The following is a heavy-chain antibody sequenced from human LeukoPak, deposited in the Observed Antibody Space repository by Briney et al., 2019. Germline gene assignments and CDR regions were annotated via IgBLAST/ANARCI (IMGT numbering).Heavy chain of an antibody. Sequence: PSETLSLTCTVSGGSINSYYWNWIRQPPGKGLEWIGYVSYSGNTNYNPSLKGRVTISKDTSKNQFSLKLDSVTAADTAVYYCARAVFSSTSCYFGFDYWGQGALVTVSS. CDR3: ARAVFSSTSCYFGFDY. J-gene: IGHJ4*02. D-gene: IGHD2-2*01. CDR1: GGSINSYY. CDR2: VSYSGNT. V-gene: IGHV4-59*01.